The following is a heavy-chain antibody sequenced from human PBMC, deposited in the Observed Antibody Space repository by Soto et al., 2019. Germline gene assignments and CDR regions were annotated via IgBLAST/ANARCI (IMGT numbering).Heavy chain of an antibody. CDR3: ARVPSPFDYYYAMDV. D-gene: IGHD3-16*01. J-gene: IGHJ6*02. V-gene: IGHV4-30-4*01. CDR1: GDSTSSGNKY. Sequence: PSETLSLTCTVSGDSTSSGNKYWSWIRQAPGKGLEWIGYIFSSGTTYYNPSLKSRLTMSLDTSQNQFSLGLASVTDADSAVYYCARVPSPFDYYYAMDVWGQGTTVTVSS. CDR2: IFSSGTT.